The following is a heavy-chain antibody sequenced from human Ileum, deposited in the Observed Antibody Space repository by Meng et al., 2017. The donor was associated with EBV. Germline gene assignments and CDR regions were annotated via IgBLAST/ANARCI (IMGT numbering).Heavy chain of an antibody. CDR3: AKANDYSLNS. CDR1: GDFLSSSTW. J-gene: IGHJ4*02. CDR2: MHPSGST. Sequence: QVQLQGVWQGLVKPSGTLSLTCAVSGDFLSSSTWWNWVRQPPGKGLELIGKMHPSGSTYYNPSLKSRVTISLDTFNNQFFLRLTSLTAADTAVYYCAKANDYSLNSWGQGTLVTVSS. V-gene: IGHV4-4*02. D-gene: IGHD4-11*01.